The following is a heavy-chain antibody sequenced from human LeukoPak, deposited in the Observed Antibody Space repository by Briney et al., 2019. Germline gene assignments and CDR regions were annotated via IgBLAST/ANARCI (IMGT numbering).Heavy chain of an antibody. V-gene: IGHV3-23*01. J-gene: IGHJ4*02. CDR3: ARFGPRAITIFSAGTSPADY. D-gene: IGHD3-3*01. CDR2: ISDSGDST. Sequence: GESLRLSCAASGFTFSNYAMIWVRQAPGKGLAWVSAISDSGDSTYYADSVKGRFTISRDNAKNSLYLQMNSLRAEDTAVYYCARFGPRAITIFSAGTSPADYWGQGTLVTVSS. CDR1: GFTFSNYA.